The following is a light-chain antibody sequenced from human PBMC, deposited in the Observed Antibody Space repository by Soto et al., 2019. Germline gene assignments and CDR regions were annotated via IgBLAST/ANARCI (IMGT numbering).Light chain of an antibody. CDR1: SSNIGAGYD. Sequence: QSVLTQPPSASGAPGQRVTISCTGGSSNIGAGYDVHWYQQLPGTAPKLLIYGNSNRPSGVPDRFSGSKSGTSASLAITGLQDEDEAGYYCQSYDNSRSGYVLFGGGTKLTVL. CDR2: GNS. CDR3: QSYDNSRSGYVL. J-gene: IGLJ2*01. V-gene: IGLV1-40*01.